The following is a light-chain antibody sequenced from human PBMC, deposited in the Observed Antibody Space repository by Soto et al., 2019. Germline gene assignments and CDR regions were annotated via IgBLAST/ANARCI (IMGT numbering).Light chain of an antibody. CDR3: QQGYNFPRA. CDR2: PAS. J-gene: IGKJ1*01. CDR1: QPISSW. Sequence: DIQMTQSPSSISASVGDGVTITFRASQPISSWLAWYQQVPGQAPYLLIYPASTLQSGVPSRFSGSGSGTDFTLTINSLQPEDFATYYCQQGYNFPRAFGQGTKVDI. V-gene: IGKV1-12*01.